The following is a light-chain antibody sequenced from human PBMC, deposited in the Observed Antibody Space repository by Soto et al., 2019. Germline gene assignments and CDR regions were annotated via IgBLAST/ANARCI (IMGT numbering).Light chain of an antibody. J-gene: IGKJ1*01. CDR3: QQYGSSPRT. CDR2: GAS. Sequence: LQLSPVTLSLKKTDTATLSCRASQSVTSSYLAWYQLKPGQAPRLLIYGASSRAIGIPDRFSGSGSGTDFTLTISRLDPEDFAVYFCQQYGSSPRTFGQGTKVAIK. V-gene: IGKV3-20*01. CDR1: QSVTSSY.